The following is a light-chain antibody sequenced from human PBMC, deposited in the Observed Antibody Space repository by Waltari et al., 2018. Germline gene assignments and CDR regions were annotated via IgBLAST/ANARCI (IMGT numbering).Light chain of an antibody. CDR2: NDD. Sequence: QSVLTQPPSASGAPGQRVTITCSIGSSNIGSNTVNCDQQFPGTAPKLLMFNDDQRPSGVPGRFSGSRSVTSASLAISGLQSEDEATYYCAAWDDTLKGLFGGGTTLTVL. V-gene: IGLV1-44*01. J-gene: IGLJ3*02. CDR1: SSNIGSNT. CDR3: AAWDDTLKGL.